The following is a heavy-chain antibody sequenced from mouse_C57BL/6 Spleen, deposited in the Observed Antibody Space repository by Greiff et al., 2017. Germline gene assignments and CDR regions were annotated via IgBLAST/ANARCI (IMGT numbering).Heavy chain of an antibody. CDR3: TATYYYGSSSWFAY. D-gene: IGHD1-1*01. CDR1: GFTFSDAW. CDR2: IRNKANNHAT. Sequence: EVKVEESGGGLVQPGGSMKLSCAASGFTFSDAWMDWVRQSPEKGLEWVAEIRNKANNHATYYAVSVKGRFTISRDDSKNRVYLQMNSLRAEDTCMDYCTATYYYGSSSWFAYWGQGTLVTVAA. J-gene: IGHJ3*01. V-gene: IGHV6-6*01.